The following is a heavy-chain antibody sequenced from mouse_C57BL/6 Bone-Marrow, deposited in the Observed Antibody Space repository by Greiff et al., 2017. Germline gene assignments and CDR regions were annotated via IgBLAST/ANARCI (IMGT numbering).Heavy chain of an antibody. V-gene: IGHV1-69*01. CDR3: AREGGYDYDVTWFAY. CDR2: IDPSDSYT. J-gene: IGHJ3*01. Sequence: VQLQQPGAELVMPGASVKLSCKASGYTFTSYWMHWVKQRPGQGLEWIGEIDPSDSYTNYNQKFKGKSTLTVDKSSSTAYMQLSSLTSGDSAGYYCAREGGYDYDVTWFAYWGQGTLVTVSA. CDR1: GYTFTSYW. D-gene: IGHD2-4*01.